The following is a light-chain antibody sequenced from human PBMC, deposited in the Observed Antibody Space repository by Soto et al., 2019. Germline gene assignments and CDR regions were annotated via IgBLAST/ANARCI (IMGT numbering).Light chain of an antibody. CDR3: QKYNSAPPFT. J-gene: IGKJ3*01. CDR1: QGISNY. Sequence: DIQMTQSPSSLSASVGDRVTITCRASQGISNYLAWYQQKPGKVPKLLIYAASTLQSGVPSRFSGSGSGTDFTLTISSLQPADVATYYCQKYNSAPPFTFGPGTNVDIK. V-gene: IGKV1-27*01. CDR2: AAS.